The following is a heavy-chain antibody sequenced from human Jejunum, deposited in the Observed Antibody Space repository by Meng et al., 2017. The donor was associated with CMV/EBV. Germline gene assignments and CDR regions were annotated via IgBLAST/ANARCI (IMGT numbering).Heavy chain of an antibody. J-gene: IGHJ4*02. CDR2: IYFIGDI. Sequence: GQGCVGPLESISLTFSVFGVSMSGYYWSWIRQSPGKRLEWIGYIYFIGDIKYNPSLKSRVAISPDTSKNQFSLRLTSVTAADTAVYYCARKGLDGWDYFDYWGQGILVTVSS. CDR3: ARKGLDGWDYFDY. D-gene: IGHD3-10*01. CDR1: GVSMSGYY. V-gene: IGHV4-59*01.